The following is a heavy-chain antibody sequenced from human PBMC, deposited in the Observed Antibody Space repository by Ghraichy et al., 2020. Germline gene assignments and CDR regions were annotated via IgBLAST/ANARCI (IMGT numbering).Heavy chain of an antibody. D-gene: IGHD5/OR15-5a*01. CDR1: GFTFSKSW. V-gene: IGHV3-74*01. J-gene: IGHJ4*02. Sequence: GGSLRLSCAASGFTFSKSWIHWVRQAPGKGLVWVSRINSDGSSTNYADSVKDRFTISRYNAKNTLYLQLNSLRAEDTAVYYCARVSVYNWFDCWGQGTLVTVPS. CDR3: ARVSVYNWFDC. CDR2: INSDGSST.